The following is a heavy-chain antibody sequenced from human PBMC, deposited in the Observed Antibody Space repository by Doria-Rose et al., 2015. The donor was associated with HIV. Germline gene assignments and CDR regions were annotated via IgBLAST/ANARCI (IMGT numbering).Heavy chain of an antibody. CDR2: IFSDDER. D-gene: IGHD6-13*01. V-gene: IGHV2-26*01. CDR1: GVSLSSPGMG. Sequence: QVQLVQSGPVLVKPTETLTLTCTVSGVSLSSPGMGVSWIRQPPGKALEWLANIFSDDERSYKTSLQSRLTISRSTSKSQVVLTMTDMDPVDTATYYCARIKSSRWYHKYYFDFWGQGTLVIVSA. J-gene: IGHJ4*02. CDR3: ARIKSSRWYHKYYFDF.